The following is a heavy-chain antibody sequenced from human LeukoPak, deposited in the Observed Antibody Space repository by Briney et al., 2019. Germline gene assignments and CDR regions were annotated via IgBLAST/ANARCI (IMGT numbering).Heavy chain of an antibody. CDR3: ARDGNPTDWFDP. V-gene: IGHV4-59*01. J-gene: IGHJ5*02. CDR2: TYYSGST. CDR1: GGSISSYY. D-gene: IGHD2/OR15-2a*01. Sequence: SETLSLTCTVSGGSISSYYWSWIRQPPGKGLEWIGYTYYSGSTNYNPSLKSRVTISVDTSKNQFSLKLSSVTAADTAVYYCARDGNPTDWFDPWGQGTLVTVSS.